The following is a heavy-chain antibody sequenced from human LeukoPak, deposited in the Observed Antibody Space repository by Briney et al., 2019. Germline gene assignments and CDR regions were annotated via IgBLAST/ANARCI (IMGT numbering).Heavy chain of an antibody. V-gene: IGHV4-59*11. CDR2: IYYSWST. J-gene: IGHJ4*02. CDR1: GGSISSHY. D-gene: IGHD5/OR15-5a*01. CDR3: ARVYEATLDY. Sequence: SETLSLTYTVSGGSISSHYWSWIRQPPGKGREWIGYIYYSWSTNYNPSLKSRVTISVDTSKNQSSLQLSSVTAADTAVYYCARVYEATLDYWGQGTLVTVSS.